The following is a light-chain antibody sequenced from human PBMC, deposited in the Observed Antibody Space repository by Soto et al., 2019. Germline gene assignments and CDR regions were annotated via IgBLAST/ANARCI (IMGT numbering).Light chain of an antibody. CDR1: SSNIGAGYD. V-gene: IGLV1-40*01. CDR2: ANS. J-gene: IGLJ2*01. CDR3: HSYDSSLSGVV. Sequence: QSVLTQPPSVSGAPGQRVTISCTGSSSNIGAGYDVHWYQQLPGTAPKLLIYANSNRPSGVPDRFSGSKSGTSASLAITGLQAEDEADYYCHSYDSSLSGVVFGGGTKLTVL.